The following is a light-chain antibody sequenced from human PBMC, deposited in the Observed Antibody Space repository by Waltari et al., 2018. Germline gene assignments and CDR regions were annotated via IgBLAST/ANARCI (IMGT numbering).Light chain of an antibody. CDR1: TSDVWTYNL. CDR3: CSYVSNTYV. Sequence: QSALTQPASVSGSPGQSITIPCTGTTSDVWTYNLVSWYQQHPGKAPKLIIFEGTKRASGVSIRFFASKSGNTASLTISGLQADDEADYHCCSYVSNTYVFGTGTKVTVL. J-gene: IGLJ1*01. V-gene: IGLV2-23*01. CDR2: EGT.